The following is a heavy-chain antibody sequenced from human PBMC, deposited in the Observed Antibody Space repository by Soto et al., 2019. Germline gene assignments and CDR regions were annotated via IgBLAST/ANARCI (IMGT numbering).Heavy chain of an antibody. Sequence: GGSLRLSCAASGLHISNAWMNWVRQAPGKGLEWVGRIKTKGEGGPTDYAAAVKGRFTVSRDDSKNTLHLQMNSLKTEDTAVYYCAKDLLGMIVVAPIWGQGTMVTVSS. V-gene: IGHV3-15*07. CDR3: AKDLLGMIVVAPI. J-gene: IGHJ3*02. CDR2: IKTKGEGGPT. CDR1: GLHISNAW. D-gene: IGHD3-22*01.